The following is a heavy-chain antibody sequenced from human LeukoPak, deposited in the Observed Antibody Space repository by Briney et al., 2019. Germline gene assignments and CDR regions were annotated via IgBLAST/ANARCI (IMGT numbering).Heavy chain of an antibody. CDR2: ISSGSDYI. CDR3: ARGIAARPYYYYYMDV. Sequence: GGSLRLSCAASGFSFSSCSMNWVRQAPGKGLEWVSSISSGSDYIYYADSVKGRFTISRDNAKNSLYLRMNSLRAEDTAVYYCARGIAARPYYYYYMDVWGKGTTVTVSS. J-gene: IGHJ6*03. D-gene: IGHD6-6*01. CDR1: GFSFSSCS. V-gene: IGHV3-21*01.